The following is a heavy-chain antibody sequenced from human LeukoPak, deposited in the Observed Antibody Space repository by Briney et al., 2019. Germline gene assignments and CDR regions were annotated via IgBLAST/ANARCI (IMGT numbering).Heavy chain of an antibody. D-gene: IGHD4-11*01. J-gene: IGHJ5*02. Sequence: PGGSLRLSCAASGFTFSSYDMHWVRQATGEGLEWVSAIGTAGDTYYPGSVKGRFTISRENAKNSLYLQMNSLRAEDTAVYYCARTRRLQERNWFDPWGQGTLVTVSS. CDR2: IGTAGDT. V-gene: IGHV3-13*01. CDR3: ARTRRLQERNWFDP. CDR1: GFTFSSYD.